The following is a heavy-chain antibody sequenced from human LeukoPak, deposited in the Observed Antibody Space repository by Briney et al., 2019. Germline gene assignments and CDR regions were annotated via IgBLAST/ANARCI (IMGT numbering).Heavy chain of an antibody. CDR2: VSYSGGT. D-gene: IGHD2-15*01. Sequence: SETLSLTCTVSGGSISSGTYFWGWIRQPPGNGLEWIGSVSYSGGTYYNPSLRSRVTISRDTSKNQFSLNLNSVTAADTAVYYCARDGGGDRYCSGGSCHPPLRWFDPWGQGTLVTVSS. CDR3: ARDGGGDRYCSGGSCHPPLRWFDP. CDR1: GGSISSGTYF. J-gene: IGHJ5*02. V-gene: IGHV4-39*07.